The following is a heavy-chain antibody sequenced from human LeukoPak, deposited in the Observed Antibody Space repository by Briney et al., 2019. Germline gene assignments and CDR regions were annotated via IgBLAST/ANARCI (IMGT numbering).Heavy chain of an antibody. D-gene: IGHD3-3*01. Sequence: SETLSLTCTVSGGSMSNHYWSWIRQPPGKGLEWIAYIHYTGDTSYNPSLTSRASISVDTSKNQLSLKLTSVTAADTAVYYCARGGLTYYDFWSGYYPPYFDYWGQGTLVTVSS. V-gene: IGHV4-59*11. CDR3: ARGGLTYYDFWSGYYPPYFDY. CDR2: IHYTGDT. J-gene: IGHJ4*02. CDR1: GGSMSNHY.